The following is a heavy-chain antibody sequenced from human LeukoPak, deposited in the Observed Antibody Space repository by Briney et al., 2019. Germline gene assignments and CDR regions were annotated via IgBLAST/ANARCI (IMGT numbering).Heavy chain of an antibody. CDR1: GGSITSYD. J-gene: IGHJ3*02. CDR2: IHHSGST. D-gene: IGHD3-10*01. CDR3: ARHGGMVRGFFDAFDI. Sequence: SETLSLTCTVSGGSITSYDWSWIRQPPGTGLEWIGYIHHSGSTNYNPSLKSRVTISRDTSKKQFSLKLTSVTAADTAVYYCARHGGMVRGFFDAFDIWGQGTVVTVSS. V-gene: IGHV4-59*08.